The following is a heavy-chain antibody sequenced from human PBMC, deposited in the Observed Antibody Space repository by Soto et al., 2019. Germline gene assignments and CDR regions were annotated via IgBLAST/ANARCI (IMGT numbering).Heavy chain of an antibody. CDR2: ISYDGSNK. CDR1: GFTFSSYA. CDR3: ARAALPLDV. J-gene: IGHJ6*02. Sequence: VQLVESGGGVVQPGRSLRLSCAASGFTFSSYAMHWVRQAPGKGLEWVAVISYDGSNKYYADSVKGRFTISRDNSKNTLYLQMNSLRAEDTAVYYCARAALPLDVWGQGTTVTVSS. V-gene: IGHV3-30-3*01.